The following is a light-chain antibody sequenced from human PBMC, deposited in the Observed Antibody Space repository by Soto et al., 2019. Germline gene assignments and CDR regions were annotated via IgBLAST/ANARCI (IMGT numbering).Light chain of an antibody. J-gene: IGKJ2*01. CDR2: DAS. CDR1: QNISKY. Sequence: DIQMTQSPSSLTASVGDRVTITCQTSQNISKYLIWYQQSPGKAPNLVISDASKLVAGVPSRFSGPGSGTHFTSTISSLQPEDSGRYYCHQYDDLPYTFSQGTSLQIK. CDR3: HQYDDLPYT. V-gene: IGKV1-33*01.